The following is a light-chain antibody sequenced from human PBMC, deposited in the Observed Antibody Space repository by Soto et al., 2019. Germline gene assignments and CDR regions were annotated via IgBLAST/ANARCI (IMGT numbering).Light chain of an antibody. CDR3: QQYGSSSQPWT. Sequence: DIVLTQSPVTLSLSPGDRATLSCRASETVSSYLLWYQQKPGQDPRLLIYDASERATGIPARFSGSGSETDFTLTISRLEPEDFAVYYCQQYGSSSQPWTFGQGTKVDIK. V-gene: IGKV3-20*01. CDR1: ETVSSYL. CDR2: DAS. J-gene: IGKJ1*01.